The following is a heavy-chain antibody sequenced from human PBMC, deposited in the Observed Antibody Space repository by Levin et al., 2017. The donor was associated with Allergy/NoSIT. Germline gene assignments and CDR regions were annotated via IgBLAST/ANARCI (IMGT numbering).Heavy chain of an antibody. Sequence: SETLSLTCAVSGGSISSSNWWSWVRQPPGKGLEWIGEIYHSGSTNYNPSLKSRVTISVDKSKNQFSLKLSSVTAADTAVYYCARDRGGYCSSTSCYLKGDWYFDLWGRGTLVTVSS. CDR1: GGSISSSNW. CDR2: IYHSGST. CDR3: ARDRGGYCSSTSCYLKGDWYFDL. V-gene: IGHV4-4*02. J-gene: IGHJ2*01. D-gene: IGHD2-2*01.